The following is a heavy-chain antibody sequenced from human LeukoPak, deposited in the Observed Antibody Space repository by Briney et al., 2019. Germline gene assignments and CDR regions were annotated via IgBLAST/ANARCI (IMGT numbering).Heavy chain of an antibody. CDR2: ISSSSSYI. V-gene: IGHV3-21*01. Sequence: PGGSLRLSCAASGFTFSSYSMNWVRQAPGKGLEWVSSISSSSSYIYYADSVKGRFTISRDNAKNSLYLQMNSLRAEDTAVYYCATAGTVTTRGYFDYWGQGTLVTVSS. J-gene: IGHJ4*02. D-gene: IGHD4-17*01. CDR3: ATAGTVTTRGYFDY. CDR1: GFTFSSYS.